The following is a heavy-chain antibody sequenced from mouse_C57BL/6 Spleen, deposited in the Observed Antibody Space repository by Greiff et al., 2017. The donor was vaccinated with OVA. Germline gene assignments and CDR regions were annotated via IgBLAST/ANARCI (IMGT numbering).Heavy chain of an antibody. CDR3: ARSPGLPYFDY. CDR1: GYSFTGYY. CDR2: INPSTGGT. Sequence: EVQLQQSGPELAKPGASVKISCKASGYSFTGYYMHWVKQSSEKSLEWIGEINPSTGGTCYNQKFKGKAPLTVDKSSSTAYMQRKSLTAEDCAVDYCARSPGLPYFDYRGQGTTRTVSS. V-gene: IGHV1-43*01. D-gene: IGHD2-10*01. J-gene: IGHJ2*01.